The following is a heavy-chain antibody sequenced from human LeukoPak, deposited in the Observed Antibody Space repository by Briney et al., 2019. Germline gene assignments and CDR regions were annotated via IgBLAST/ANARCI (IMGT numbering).Heavy chain of an antibody. J-gene: IGHJ5*02. Sequence: SVKVSCKASGYTFTSYAISWVRQAPGQGLEWMGGIIPIFGTANYAQKFQGRVTITADESTSTAYMELSSLRSEDTAVYYCAGADSTAGYPYDPWGQGTLVTVSS. CDR3: AGADSTAGYPYDP. CDR1: GYTFTSYA. CDR2: IIPIFGTA. V-gene: IGHV1-69*13. D-gene: IGHD3-22*01.